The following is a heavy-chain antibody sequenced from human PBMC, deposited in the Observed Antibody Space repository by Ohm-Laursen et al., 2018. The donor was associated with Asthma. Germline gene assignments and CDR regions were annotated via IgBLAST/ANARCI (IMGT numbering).Heavy chain of an antibody. CDR1: GFTFSSYA. CDR2: ISYDGSNK. J-gene: IGHJ6*02. CDR3: ARDRDDSSGYYGYYYGMDV. Sequence: SLRLSCTASGFTFSSYAMHWVRQAPGKGLEWVAVISYDGSNKYYADSVKGRFTISRDNSKNTLYLQMNSLRAEDTAVYYCARDRDDSSGYYGYYYGMDVWGQGTTVTVSS. D-gene: IGHD3-22*01. V-gene: IGHV3-30-3*01.